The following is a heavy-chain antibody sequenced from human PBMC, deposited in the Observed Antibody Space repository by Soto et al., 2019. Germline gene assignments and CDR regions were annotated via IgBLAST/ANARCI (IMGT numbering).Heavy chain of an antibody. CDR3: ATYDSGGKFDF. CDR2: VYYSGTT. D-gene: IGHD3-22*01. V-gene: IGHV4-59*01. CDR1: GGSFSSFY. J-gene: IGHJ4*02. Sequence: SETLSLTCTVSGGSFSSFYWSWIRQPPGKGLEWIGYVYYSGTTNYNPSLKSRVSISVDTSKNQFSLKLTSVTAADTAVYYCATYDSGGKFDFWXQGTLVTSPQ.